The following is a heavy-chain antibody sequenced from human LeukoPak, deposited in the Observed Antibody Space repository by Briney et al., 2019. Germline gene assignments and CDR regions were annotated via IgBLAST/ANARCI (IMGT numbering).Heavy chain of an antibody. CDR3: ASALPKGGWFDP. D-gene: IGHD2-15*01. J-gene: IGHJ5*02. Sequence: ASVMLSCKASGYTFTGYYMHWVRQAPGQGLEWMGWINPNSGGTNYAQKFQGRVTMTRDTSISTAYMELSRLRSDDTAVYYCASALPKGGWFDPWGQGTLVTVSS. V-gene: IGHV1-2*02. CDR2: INPNSGGT. CDR1: GYTFTGYY.